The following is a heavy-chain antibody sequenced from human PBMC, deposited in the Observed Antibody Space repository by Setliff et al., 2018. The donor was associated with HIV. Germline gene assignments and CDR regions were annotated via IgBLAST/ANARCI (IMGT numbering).Heavy chain of an antibody. Sequence: GGSLRLSCAASGFTFSNYWMTWVRQAPGKGLEWVANIKQDGSEEYYVDSVKGRFTISRDNAKNTLYLQMNSLRAEDTAVYYCARDRAFLEWLFGYFDYWGQGTLVTVSS. V-gene: IGHV3-7*01. D-gene: IGHD3-3*01. CDR1: GFTFSNYW. CDR2: IKQDGSEE. CDR3: ARDRAFLEWLFGYFDY. J-gene: IGHJ4*02.